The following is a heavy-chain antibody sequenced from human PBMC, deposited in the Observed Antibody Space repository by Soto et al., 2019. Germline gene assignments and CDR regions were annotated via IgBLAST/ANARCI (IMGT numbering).Heavy chain of an antibody. Sequence: ASVKVSCKASGGTFSSYTISWVRQAPGQGLEWMGRISAYNGNTNYAQKLQGRVTMTTDTSTSTAYMELRSLRSDDTAVYYCARVECSASCYVPLPGPYYYYYGMDVWGQGTTVTVSS. J-gene: IGHJ6*02. CDR1: GGTFSSYT. CDR2: ISAYNGNT. CDR3: ARVECSASCYVPLPGPYYYYYGMDV. D-gene: IGHD2-2*01. V-gene: IGHV1-18*01.